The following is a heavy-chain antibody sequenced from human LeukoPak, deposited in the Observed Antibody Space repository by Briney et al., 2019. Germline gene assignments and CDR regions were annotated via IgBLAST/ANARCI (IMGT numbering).Heavy chain of an antibody. CDR3: ARGAYGDPTSFDY. D-gene: IGHD4-17*01. CDR1: GGSFSGYY. CDR2: NSGST. J-gene: IGHJ4*02. Sequence: SETLSLTCAVYGGSFSGYYWSWIRQPPGKGLEWIGYNSGSTNYNPSLKSRVTISVDTSKNQFSLKLSSVTAADTAVYYCARGAYGDPTSFDYWGQGTLVTVSS. V-gene: IGHV4-59*01.